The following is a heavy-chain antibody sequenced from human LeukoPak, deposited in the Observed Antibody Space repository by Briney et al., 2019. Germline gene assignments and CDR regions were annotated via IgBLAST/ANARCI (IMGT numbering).Heavy chain of an antibody. Sequence: PSETLSLTCTVSGGSISSSTYYWGWIRQPPGRGLEWIGSIYYSGSTSYNPSLKSPVTISVDTSKNQFSLKLSSVTAADTAVYYCARLPTITFFDYWGQGTLVTVSS. CDR2: IYYSGST. D-gene: IGHD5-12*01. CDR3: ARLPTITFFDY. CDR1: GGSISSSTYY. V-gene: IGHV4-39*01. J-gene: IGHJ4*02.